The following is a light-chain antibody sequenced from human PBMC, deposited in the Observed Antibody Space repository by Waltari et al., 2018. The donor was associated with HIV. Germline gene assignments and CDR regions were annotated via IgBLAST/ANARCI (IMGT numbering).Light chain of an antibody. V-gene: IGKV3-15*01. CDR2: GAA. CDR3: QQYNIRPRGNT. CDR1: QGVGKN. J-gene: IGKJ2*01. Sequence: DIVMTQSPAILSVSPGERVTLSCRASQGVGKNLAWYQQKVGQAPRLLIYGAATRAAEIPGRFSGSGSGTDFTLTIDSLQSEDFATYYCQQYNIRPRGNTFGQGTKLQIK.